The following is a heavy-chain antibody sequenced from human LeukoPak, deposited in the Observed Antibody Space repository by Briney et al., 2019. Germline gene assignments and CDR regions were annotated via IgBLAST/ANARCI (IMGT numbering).Heavy chain of an antibody. J-gene: IGHJ4*02. CDR3: AKDLFPWYDILTGFYDY. Sequence: GGSLRLSCAASGFTFSSYGMSWVRQAPGKGLEWVSAISGSGGSTYYADSVKGRFTISRDNSKNTLYLQMNSLRAEDTAVYYCAKDLFPWYDILTGFYDYWGQGTLVTVSS. CDR1: GFTFSSYG. D-gene: IGHD3-9*01. CDR2: ISGSGGST. V-gene: IGHV3-23*01.